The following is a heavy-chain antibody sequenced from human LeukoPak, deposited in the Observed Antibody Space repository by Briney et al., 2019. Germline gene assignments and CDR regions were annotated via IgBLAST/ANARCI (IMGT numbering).Heavy chain of an antibody. CDR2: IYYSGST. D-gene: IGHD3-10*01. CDR3: ARALTDNYYGSGNYYRPQAWFDP. CDR1: GGSISSSSYF. J-gene: IGHJ5*02. V-gene: IGHV4-39*07. Sequence: SETLSLTCTVSGGSISSSSYFWGWIRQPPGKGLEWIGTIYYSGSTYYNPSLKSRVTISIDTSKNQFSLKLSSVTAADTAVFYCARALTDNYYGSGNYYRPQAWFDPWGQGTLVTVSS.